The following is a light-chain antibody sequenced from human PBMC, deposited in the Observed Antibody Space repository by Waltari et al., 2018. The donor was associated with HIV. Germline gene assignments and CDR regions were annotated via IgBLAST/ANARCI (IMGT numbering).Light chain of an antibody. CDR3: QQYDSFPWT. Sequence: DIQMTQSPSTLSASIGDRVTITCRASQSISVWLAWYHQKPGKAPKLLIYEASNLESGVPSRFSGTGSGTEFTLTISSLQPDDSATFYCQQYDSFPWTFSQGTKVGIK. V-gene: IGKV1-5*03. J-gene: IGKJ1*01. CDR1: QSISVW. CDR2: EAS.